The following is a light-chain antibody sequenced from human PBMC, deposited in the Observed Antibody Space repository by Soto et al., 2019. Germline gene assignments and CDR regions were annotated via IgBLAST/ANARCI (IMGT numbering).Light chain of an antibody. CDR1: GNDVGAYNY. V-gene: IGLV2-11*01. CDR3: CSYAGSYTYV. Sequence: QSALTQPRLVSGSPGQSVTISCTGTGNDVGAYNYVSWYQQHPVRPPKLIIYDVARWPSGVPDRFSGSKSGNTASLTISGLQAEDEADYYCCSYAGSYTYVVATGTKV. CDR2: DVA. J-gene: IGLJ1*01.